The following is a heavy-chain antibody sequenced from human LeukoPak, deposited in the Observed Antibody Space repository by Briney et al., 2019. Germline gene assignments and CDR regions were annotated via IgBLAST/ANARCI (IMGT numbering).Heavy chain of an antibody. V-gene: IGHV4-34*01. Sequence: GSLRLSCAASGFTFTNNFMSWVRQVPGKGLEWIGEINHSGSTNYNPSLKSRVTISVDTSKNQFSLKLSSVTAADTAVYYCASSFQRGYSLTAGYWGQGTLVTVSS. CDR1: GFTFTNNF. J-gene: IGHJ4*02. CDR3: ASSFQRGYSLTAGY. D-gene: IGHD5-18*01. CDR2: INHSGST.